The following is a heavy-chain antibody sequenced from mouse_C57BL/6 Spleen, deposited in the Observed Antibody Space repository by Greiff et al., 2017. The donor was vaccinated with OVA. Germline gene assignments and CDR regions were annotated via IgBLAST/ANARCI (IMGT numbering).Heavy chain of an antibody. CDR3: ARYGAYYSNLFAY. CDR2: IYPGDGDT. V-gene: IGHV1-82*01. J-gene: IGHJ3*01. D-gene: IGHD2-5*01. CDR1: GYAFSSSW. Sequence: VQLQQSGPELVKPGASVKISCKASGYAFSSSWMNWVKQRPGKGLEWIGRIYPGDGDTNYNGKFKGKATLTADKSSSTAYMQLSSLTSEDSAVYFCARYGAYYSNLFAYWGQGTLVTVSA.